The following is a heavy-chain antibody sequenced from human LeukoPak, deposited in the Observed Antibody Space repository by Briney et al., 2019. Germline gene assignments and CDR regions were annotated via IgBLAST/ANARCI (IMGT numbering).Heavy chain of an antibody. CDR1: GDSVSSNSAA. D-gene: IGHD1-26*01. J-gene: IGHJ4*02. V-gene: IGHV6-1*01. CDR3: ARASGSYYEGNFDY. Sequence: SQTLSLTCAISGDSVSSNSAAWSWIRQSPSRGLEWLGRTYYRSKWYNDYAISVKNRITINPDTSKNQFSLQLNSVTPEDTAVYYCARASGSYYEGNFDYWGQGTLVTVSS. CDR2: TYYRSKWYN.